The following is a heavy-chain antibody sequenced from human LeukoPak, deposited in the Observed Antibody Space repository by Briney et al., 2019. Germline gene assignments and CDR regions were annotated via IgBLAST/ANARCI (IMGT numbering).Heavy chain of an antibody. D-gene: IGHD5-12*01. Sequence: GESLKISCKGSGYSFTSYWIGWVRQMPGKGLEWMGIIYPGDSDTRYSPSFQGQVTISADKSISTAYLQWSSLKASDTAMYYCASNGGYDPLKYYYYYYMDVWGKGTTVTVSS. CDR1: GYSFTSYW. CDR3: ASNGGYDPLKYYYYYYMDV. V-gene: IGHV5-51*01. CDR2: IYPGDSDT. J-gene: IGHJ6*03.